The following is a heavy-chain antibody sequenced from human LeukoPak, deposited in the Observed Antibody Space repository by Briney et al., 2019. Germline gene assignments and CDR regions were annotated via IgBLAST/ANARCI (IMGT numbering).Heavy chain of an antibody. Sequence: ASVKVSCKASGYPFTSYYINWVRQAPGQGLEWMGWISPNNDNTNYAQKLQGRVTMTTDTSTSIAYMELRSLRSDDTAVYYCARSFLGYQLLSSNWFDPWGQGTLVTVSS. V-gene: IGHV1-18*01. D-gene: IGHD2-2*01. CDR2: ISPNNDNT. J-gene: IGHJ5*02. CDR1: GYPFTSYY. CDR3: ARSFLGYQLLSSNWFDP.